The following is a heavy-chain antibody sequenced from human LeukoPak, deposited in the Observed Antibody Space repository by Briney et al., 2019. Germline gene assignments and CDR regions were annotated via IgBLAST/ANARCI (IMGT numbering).Heavy chain of an antibody. CDR2: IKSKTDGGTT. J-gene: IGHJ4*02. CDR3: TTGKAAAGRY. D-gene: IGHD6-13*01. V-gene: IGHV3-15*01. CDR1: GFTFSNAW. Sequence: GRSLRLSCAASGFTFSNAWMSWVRQAPGEGGEWVGRIKSKTDGGTTDYAAPVKGRFTISRDDSKNTLYLQMNSLKTEDTAVYYCTTGKAAAGRYWGQGTLVTVSS.